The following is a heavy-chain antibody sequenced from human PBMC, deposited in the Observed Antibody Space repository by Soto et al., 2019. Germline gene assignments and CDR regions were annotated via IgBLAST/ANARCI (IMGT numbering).Heavy chain of an antibody. CDR1: GFTFSSYW. V-gene: IGHV3-7*01. J-gene: IGHJ3*02. CDR3: AREGGYSYGDAFDI. CDR2: IKQDGSEK. Sequence: GGSLRLSCAASGFTFSSYWMSWVRQAPGKGMEWVANIKQDGSEKYYVDSVKGRFTISRDNAKNSLYLQMNSLRAEDTAVYYCAREGGYSYGDAFDIWGQGTMVTVSS. D-gene: IGHD5-18*01.